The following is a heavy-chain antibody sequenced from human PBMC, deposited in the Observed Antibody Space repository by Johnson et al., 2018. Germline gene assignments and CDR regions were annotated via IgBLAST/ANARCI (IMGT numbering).Heavy chain of an antibody. V-gene: IGHV3-23*04. Sequence: VQLVEAGGDLVQPGGSLRLSCAASGFTFSSYAMSWVRQAPGKGLEWVSAISGSGGGTYYADSVKGRFTISRDNSKNTLDLQMNSLRAEDTAVYYCAKEKGATSYGMDVWGQGTTVTVSS. CDR2: ISGSGGGT. CDR3: AKEKGATSYGMDV. CDR1: GFTFSSYA. D-gene: IGHD1-26*01. J-gene: IGHJ6*02.